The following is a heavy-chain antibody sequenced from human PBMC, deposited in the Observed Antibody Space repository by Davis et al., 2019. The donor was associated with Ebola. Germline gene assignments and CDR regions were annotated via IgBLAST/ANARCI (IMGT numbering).Heavy chain of an antibody. CDR2: IRFDGSNE. CDR1: GFTFSYYG. D-gene: IGHD6-13*01. Sequence: PGGSLRLSCTASGFTFSYYGMNWVRQAPGKGLEWVAFIRFDGSNEYYSDSVKGRFTISRDNSKNTLYLQMNSLRAEDTAVYYCARCTGYSSSWLGYWGQGTLVTVSS. J-gene: IGHJ4*02. V-gene: IGHV3-30*02. CDR3: ARCTGYSSSWLGY.